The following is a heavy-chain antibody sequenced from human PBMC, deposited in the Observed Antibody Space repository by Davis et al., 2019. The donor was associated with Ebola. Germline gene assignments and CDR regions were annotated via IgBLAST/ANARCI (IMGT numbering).Heavy chain of an antibody. V-gene: IGHV1-18*04. D-gene: IGHD1-1*01. CDR1: GYTFTSYG. CDR2: INPHNGNT. J-gene: IGHJ4*02. CDR3: ARAQFPTTSDH. Sequence: ASVKVSCKASGYTFTSYGITWVRQAPGQGLEWMGWINPHNGNTNYAQNVQGRVTMTTDTSTSTSYMEVGILRSDDTAVYYCARAQFPTTSDHWGQGTLVTVSS.